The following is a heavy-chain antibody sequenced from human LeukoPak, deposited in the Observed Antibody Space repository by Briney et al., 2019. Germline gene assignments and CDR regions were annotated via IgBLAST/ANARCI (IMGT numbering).Heavy chain of an antibody. CDR3: ARGGSGSYYNGFDP. V-gene: IGHV4-34*01. Sequence: PSDTLSLTCAVYGGSFSGYYWSWIRQPPGKGLEWIGEVNHSGSTNYNPSLKSRVTISVDTSKNQFSLKLSSVTAADTAVYYCARGGSGSYYNGFDPWGQGTLVTVSS. D-gene: IGHD3-10*01. CDR1: GGSFSGYY. CDR2: VNHSGST. J-gene: IGHJ5*02.